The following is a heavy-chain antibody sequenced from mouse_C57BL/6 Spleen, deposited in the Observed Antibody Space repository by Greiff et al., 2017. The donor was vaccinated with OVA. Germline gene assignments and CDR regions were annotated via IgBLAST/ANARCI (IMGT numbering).Heavy chain of an antibody. CDR1: GYAFTNYL. J-gene: IGHJ4*01. D-gene: IGHD2-4*01. Sequence: QVQLQQSGAELVRPGTSVKVSCKASGYAFTNYLIEWVKQRPGQGLEWIGVINPGSGGTNYNEKFKGKATLTADKSSSTAYMQLSSLTSEDSAVYFCARGDDYGNAMDYWGQGTSVTVSS. CDR2: INPGSGGT. CDR3: ARGDDYGNAMDY. V-gene: IGHV1-54*01.